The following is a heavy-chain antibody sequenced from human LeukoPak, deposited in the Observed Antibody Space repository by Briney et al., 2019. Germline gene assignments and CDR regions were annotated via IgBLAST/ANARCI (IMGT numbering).Heavy chain of an antibody. D-gene: IGHD1-26*01. CDR2: TRNKANSYST. Sequence: GGSLRLSCAASGFTLSDHYMDWVREAPGKGLEWVGRTRNKANSYSTEYAASVKGRFTISRDESKNSLYLQMNSLKTEDTAVYYCGRSRAGAIDYWGQGTLVTVSS. J-gene: IGHJ4*02. V-gene: IGHV3-72*01. CDR3: GRSRAGAIDY. CDR1: GFTLSDHY.